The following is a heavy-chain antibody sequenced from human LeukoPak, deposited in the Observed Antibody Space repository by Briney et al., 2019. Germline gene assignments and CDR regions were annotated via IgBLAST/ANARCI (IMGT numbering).Heavy chain of an antibody. D-gene: IGHD3-3*01. CDR2: INHSGST. CDR3: ARAYYDFWSGYSRPNWFDP. J-gene: IGHJ5*02. CDR1: GGSFSGYY. V-gene: IGHV4-34*01. Sequence: SATLSLTCAVYGGSFSGYYWSWIRPPPGNGLEWIGEINHSGSTNYNPSLKSPLTISVDTSKNQFSLKLSSVTAADTAVYYCARAYYDFWSGYSRPNWFDPWGQGTLVTVSS.